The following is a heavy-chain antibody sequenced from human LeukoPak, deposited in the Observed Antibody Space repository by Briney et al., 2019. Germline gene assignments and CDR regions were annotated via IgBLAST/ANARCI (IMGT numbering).Heavy chain of an antibody. V-gene: IGHV3-33*01. CDR2: MWYDRSSK. CDR3: ARSDYGTGRYAFYFDY. Sequence: GGCLRLSCAASGFTFSGYGMHWVRQAPGKGLEWVALMWYDRSSKYYANSVKGLFTISRDNAKKTLYLQMDSLRAEDTALYYCARSDYGTGRYAFYFDYWGLGTQVTVSS. CDR1: GFTFSGYG. J-gene: IGHJ4*02. D-gene: IGHD3-10*01.